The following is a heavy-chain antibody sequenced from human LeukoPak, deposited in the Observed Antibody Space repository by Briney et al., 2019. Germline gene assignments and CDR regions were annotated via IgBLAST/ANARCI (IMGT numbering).Heavy chain of an antibody. V-gene: IGHV4-59*01. Sequence: SETLSLTCTVSGGSISSYYCSWIRQSPGKGLEWIGYINYSGGTDYNPSLKSRATISVDTSKNQFSLKLNSVTAADTAVYYCAREGYGDNSGALDYWGRGTLVTVSS. CDR3: AREGYGDNSGALDY. J-gene: IGHJ4*02. CDR1: GGSISSYY. CDR2: INYSGGT. D-gene: IGHD4-23*01.